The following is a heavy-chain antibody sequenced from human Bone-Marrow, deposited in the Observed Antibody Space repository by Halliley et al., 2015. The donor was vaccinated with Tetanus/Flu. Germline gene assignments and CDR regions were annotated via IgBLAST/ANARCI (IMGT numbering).Heavy chain of an antibody. J-gene: IGHJ4*02. CDR3: ARDIQYSGTYRGAYYFDY. Sequence: AYSRDPHHAQRFQGRVTMTTDTSTSTAYMELRSLRSDDTALYYCARDIQYSGTYRGAYYFDYWGQGTLVTVSS. CDR2: AYSRDP. D-gene: IGHD1-26*01. V-gene: IGHV1-18*01.